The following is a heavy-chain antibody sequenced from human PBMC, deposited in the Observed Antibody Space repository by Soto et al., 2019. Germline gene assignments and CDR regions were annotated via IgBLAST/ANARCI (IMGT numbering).Heavy chain of an antibody. D-gene: IGHD3-22*01. J-gene: IGHJ6*02. V-gene: IGHV4-59*01. CDR1: GGSISSYY. Sequence: QVQLQESGPGLVKPSETLSLTCTVSGGSISSYYWSWIRQPPGKGLEWIGYIYYSGSTNYNPSLKSRVTIAVDASKNQSALKLSAETAADTAVEYCARDADSSGYGRRYYGMDVWGQGTTVTVSS. CDR2: IYYSGST. CDR3: ARDADSSGYGRRYYGMDV.